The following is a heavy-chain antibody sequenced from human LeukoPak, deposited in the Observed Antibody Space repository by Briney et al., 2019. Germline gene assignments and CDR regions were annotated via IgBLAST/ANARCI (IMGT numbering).Heavy chain of an antibody. J-gene: IGHJ3*02. Sequence: TSETLSLTCTVSGGSISSYYWSWIRQPPGKGLEWIGYIYYSGSTNYNPSLKSRVTISVDTSKNQFSLKLSSVTAADTAVYYCARGGWVVTDAFDIWGQGTMVTVSS. CDR2: IYYSGST. CDR1: GGSISSYY. V-gene: IGHV4-59*01. D-gene: IGHD2-21*02. CDR3: ARGGWVVTDAFDI.